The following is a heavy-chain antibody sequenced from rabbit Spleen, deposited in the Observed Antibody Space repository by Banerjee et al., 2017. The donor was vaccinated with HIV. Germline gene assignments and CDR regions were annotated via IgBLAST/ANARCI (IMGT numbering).Heavy chain of an antibody. CDR1: GFSLNNNYY. J-gene: IGHJ4*01. CDR2: IYGGDGVST. D-gene: IGHD2-1*01. Sequence: QEQLVESGGGLVKPGGTLTLTCKASGFSLNNNYYMCWVRQAPGKGLEWIACIYGGDGVSTAYASWGKGRFTISKTSSTTVTLQMTSLTAADTATYFCARGSAAMTMVITGYYLSLWGPGTLVTVS. V-gene: IGHV1S45*01. CDR3: ARGSAAMTMVITGYYLSL.